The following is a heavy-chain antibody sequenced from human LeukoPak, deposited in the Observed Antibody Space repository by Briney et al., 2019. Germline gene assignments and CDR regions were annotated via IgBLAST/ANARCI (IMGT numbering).Heavy chain of an antibody. CDR2: IIPIFGTA. J-gene: IGHJ5*02. CDR3: ARSRGYSYGSRGENNWFDP. V-gene: IGHV1-69*06. CDR1: GGTFSSYA. D-gene: IGHD5-18*01. Sequence: SVKVSCKASGGTFSSYAISWVRQAPGQGLEWMGGIIPIFGTANYAQKFQGRVTITADKSTSTAYMELSSLRSEDTAVYYCARSRGYSYGSRGENNWFDPWGQGTLVTVSS.